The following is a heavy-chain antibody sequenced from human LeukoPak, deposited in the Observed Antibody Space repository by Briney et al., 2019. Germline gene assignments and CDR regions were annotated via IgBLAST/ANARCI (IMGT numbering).Heavy chain of an antibody. V-gene: IGHV4-59*08. D-gene: IGHD6-19*01. J-gene: IGHJ4*02. CDR1: GGFFNSYY. CDR3: VSHPQFSSGWYVYFDY. Sequence: SETLSLTCTVSGGFFNSYYWSWIRQSPGKGLEWIGYIYYSGSTKYNPSLKSRVTISLDTSKNQFSLKLTSVTAADTAVYYCVSHPQFSSGWYVYFDYWGRGTLVTVSS. CDR2: IYYSGST.